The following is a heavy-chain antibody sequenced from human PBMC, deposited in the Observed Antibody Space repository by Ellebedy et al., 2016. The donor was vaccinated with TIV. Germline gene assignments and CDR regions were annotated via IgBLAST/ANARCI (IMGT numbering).Heavy chain of an antibody. D-gene: IGHD3-3*01. CDR2: IKTDGSET. V-gene: IGHV3-7*01. J-gene: IGHJ5*02. Sequence: PGGSLRLSCAAYGFSFSNFWMSWVRQATGKGLEWVAHIKTDGSETYYVDSVKGRFTISRENAKNALFLQMDGLRVDDSAVYYCVGFGVFNLWGQGAPVTVSS. CDR3: VGFGVFNL. CDR1: GFSFSNFW.